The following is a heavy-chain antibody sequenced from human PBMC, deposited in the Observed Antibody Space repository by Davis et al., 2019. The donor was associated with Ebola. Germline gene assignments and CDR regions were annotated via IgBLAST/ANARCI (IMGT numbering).Heavy chain of an antibody. Sequence: PGGSLRLSCTASGLTFTIYGMYWFRQAPGKGLQWVSYIGANDEGISYVDSVKGRFTVSRDNAKDSLWLHMDSLRDEDTAVYYCARRILGDSRGAADSWGQGTTVTVSS. CDR2: IGANDEGI. V-gene: IGHV3-48*02. CDR3: ARRILGDSRGAADS. J-gene: IGHJ6*02. CDR1: GLTFTIYG. D-gene: IGHD4-17*01.